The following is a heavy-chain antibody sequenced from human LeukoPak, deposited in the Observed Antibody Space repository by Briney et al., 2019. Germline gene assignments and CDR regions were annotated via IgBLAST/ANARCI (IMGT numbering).Heavy chain of an antibody. CDR1: GFTFSNYW. J-gene: IGHJ4*02. CDR3: ARHGDYHYNS. V-gene: IGHV3-7*05. CDR2: IKVDESEK. Sequence: PGGSLRLSCAASGFTFSNYWMTWVRQAPGKALEWVANIKVDESEKYYVDSVRGRFTISRDNAKNSLYLQMNSLRAEDTAVYYCARHGDYHYNSWGQGTLVTVSS. D-gene: IGHD4-17*01.